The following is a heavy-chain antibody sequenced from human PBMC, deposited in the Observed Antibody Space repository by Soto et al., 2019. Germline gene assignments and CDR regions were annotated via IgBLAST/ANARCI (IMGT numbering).Heavy chain of an antibody. CDR1: GGSISSSNSC. V-gene: IGHV4-39*01. CDR2: IASSGVT. Sequence: SETLSLTCAVSGGSISSSNSCWGWIRQPPGKGLEWIGSIASSGVTYNNPSLKSRVIISVDSSKNQFSLKLSVVTAADTAVYYCARHRGTTSYDAFDVWGQGTMVTVSS. CDR3: ARHRGTTSYDAFDV. D-gene: IGHD2-2*01. J-gene: IGHJ3*01.